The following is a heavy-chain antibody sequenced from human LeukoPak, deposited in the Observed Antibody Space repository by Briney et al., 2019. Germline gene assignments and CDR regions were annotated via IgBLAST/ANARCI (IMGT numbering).Heavy chain of an antibody. CDR3: ARGGAARLHSQN. D-gene: IGHD6-6*01. CDR2: IYHSGST. CDR1: GGSVSSGSYY. V-gene: IGHV4-61*01. J-gene: IGHJ1*01. Sequence: KASETLSLTCTVSGGSVSSGSYYWSWIRQPPGKGLEWIGYIYHSGSTNYNPSLQSRVAISVDTSKNQFSLNLNSVTAADTAVYYCARGGAARLHSQNWGQGTLVTVSS.